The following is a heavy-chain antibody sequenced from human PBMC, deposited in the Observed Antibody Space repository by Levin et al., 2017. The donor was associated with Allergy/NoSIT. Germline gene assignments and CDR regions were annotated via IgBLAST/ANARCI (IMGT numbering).Heavy chain of an antibody. V-gene: IGHV1-8*01. D-gene: IGHD2-15*01. CDR2: MNPNSGNT. J-gene: IGHJ4*02. CDR1: GYTFTSYD. Sequence: ASVKVSCKASGYTFTSYDINWVRQATGQGLEWMGWMNPNSGNTGYAQKFQGRVTMTRNTSISTAYMELSSLRSEDTAVYYCARVSGYCSGGSCYYFDYWGQGTLVTVSS. CDR3: ARVSGYCSGGSCYYFDY.